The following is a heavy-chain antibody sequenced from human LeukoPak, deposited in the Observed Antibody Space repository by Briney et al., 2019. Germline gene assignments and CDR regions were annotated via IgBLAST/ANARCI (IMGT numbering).Heavy chain of an antibody. CDR1: GFTFRHYA. V-gene: IGHV3-30*04. J-gene: IGHJ4*02. CDR3: VRARAGGLDY. D-gene: IGHD3-16*01. CDR2: LSFDGDHK. Sequence: GGSLRLSCAASGFTFRHYAVHWVRQAPGRGLEWVAVLSFDGDHKYYAESVKGRFTISKDNSNNTLFLQMDSLRLEDTALYYCVRARAGGLDYWGQGTLVTVSS.